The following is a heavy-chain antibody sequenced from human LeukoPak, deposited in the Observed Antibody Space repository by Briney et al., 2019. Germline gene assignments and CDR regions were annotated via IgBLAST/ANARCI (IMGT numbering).Heavy chain of an antibody. V-gene: IGHV1-2*02. Sequence: ASVKVSCKASGYTFTGYYIHWVRQAPGQGLEWMAFINPDSGDSYSAPKFQGRVTMTRDTSISTASMEVSWLTSDDTAVYYCATGVATAFTYWGRGTLVIVSS. D-gene: IGHD5-12*01. J-gene: IGHJ4*02. CDR2: INPDSGDS. CDR1: GYTFTGYY. CDR3: ATGVATAFTY.